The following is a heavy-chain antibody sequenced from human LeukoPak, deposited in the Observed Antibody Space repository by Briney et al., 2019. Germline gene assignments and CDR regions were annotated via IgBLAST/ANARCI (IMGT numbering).Heavy chain of an antibody. CDR1: GFTFGSYG. Sequence: GGSLRLSCAASGFTFGSYGMHWVRQAPGKGLEWVAFIRYDGSNKYYADSVKGRFTISRDNSKNTLYLQMNSLRAEDTAVYYCAKDHLRYYYGSGNYFDYWGQGTLVTVSS. V-gene: IGHV3-30*02. D-gene: IGHD3-10*01. J-gene: IGHJ4*02. CDR3: AKDHLRYYYGSGNYFDY. CDR2: IRYDGSNK.